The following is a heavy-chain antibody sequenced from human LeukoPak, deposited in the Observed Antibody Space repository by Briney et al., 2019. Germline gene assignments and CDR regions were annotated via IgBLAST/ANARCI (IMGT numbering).Heavy chain of an antibody. CDR1: GGSISSYY. CDR2: IYTSGNT. V-gene: IGHV4-4*07. Sequence: SETLSLTCTVSGGSISSYYWSWIRQPAGKGLEWIGRIYTSGNTNYNPSLRSRVTMSVDTSKNQFSLKLSSVTAADTAVYYCAREPYCTNGVCSADWGQGTLVTVSS. CDR3: AREPYCTNGVCSAD. D-gene: IGHD2-8*01. J-gene: IGHJ4*02.